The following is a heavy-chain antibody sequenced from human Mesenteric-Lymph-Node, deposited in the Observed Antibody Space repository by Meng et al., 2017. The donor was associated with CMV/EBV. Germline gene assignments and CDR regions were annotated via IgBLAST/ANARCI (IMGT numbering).Heavy chain of an antibody. Sequence: GGSLRLSCAASGFTFSSYAMHWVRQAPGKGLEWVAVISYDGSNKYYADSVKGRFTISRDNSKNTLYLQMNSLRAEDTAVYYCTSSSWTNWGQGTLVTVSS. CDR3: TSSSWTN. V-gene: IGHV3-30*04. J-gene: IGHJ4*02. CDR1: GFTFSSYA. CDR2: ISYDGSNK. D-gene: IGHD6-13*01.